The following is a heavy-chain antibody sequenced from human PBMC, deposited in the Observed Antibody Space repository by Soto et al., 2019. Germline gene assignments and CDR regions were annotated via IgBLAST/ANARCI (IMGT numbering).Heavy chain of an antibody. J-gene: IGHJ4*02. CDR2: FSGTTTST. D-gene: IGHD2-21*01. Sequence: GGSLRLWCAASGFIFSSYAMSWVRQAPGKGLEWVSAFSGTTTSTYYAASVKGRFTISRDDSKSIAYLQMNSLKTEDAAVYYCTRVPISQGLFDYWGQGTLVTVSS. CDR3: TRVPISQGLFDY. CDR1: GFIFSSYA. V-gene: IGHV3-23*01.